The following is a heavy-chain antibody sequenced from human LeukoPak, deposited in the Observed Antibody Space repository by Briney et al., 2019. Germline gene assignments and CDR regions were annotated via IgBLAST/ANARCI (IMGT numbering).Heavy chain of an antibody. CDR3: ARDHYGSGSYYNANNWFDP. CDR2: IYYSGST. CDR1: GDSISSYY. J-gene: IGHJ5*02. D-gene: IGHD3-10*01. V-gene: IGHV4-59*01. Sequence: PSETLSLTCTVSGDSISSYYWSWIRQPPGKGLEWIGYIYYSGSTNYNPSLKSRVTISVDTSKNQFSLKLSSVTAADTAVYYCARDHYGSGSYYNANNWFDPWGQGTLVTVSS.